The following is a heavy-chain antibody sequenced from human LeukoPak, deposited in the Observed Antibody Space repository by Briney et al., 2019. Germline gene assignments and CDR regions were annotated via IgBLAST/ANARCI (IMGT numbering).Heavy chain of an antibody. D-gene: IGHD2-2*02. CDR2: IYYSGST. Sequence: PSETLSLTCTVSGGSISSGDYYWSWIRQPPGKGLEWIGYIYYSGSTYYNPSLKSRVTISVGTSKNQFSLKLSSVTAADTAVYYCARDRGEYCSSTSCYTNWGQGTLVTVSS. CDR3: ARDRGEYCSSTSCYTN. CDR1: GGSISSGDYY. J-gene: IGHJ4*02. V-gene: IGHV4-30-4*01.